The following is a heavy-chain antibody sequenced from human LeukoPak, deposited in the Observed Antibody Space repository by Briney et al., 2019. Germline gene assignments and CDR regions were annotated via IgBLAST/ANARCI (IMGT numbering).Heavy chain of an antibody. CDR1: GFTFSDYY. D-gene: IGHD2-2*01. CDR2: ISTTSDYK. Sequence: GGSLRLSCAASGFTFSDYYMSWIRQAPGKGLEWVSAISTTSDYKHYADSVKGRFTISRDNAKNSLYLQMNSLRAEDTAVYYCARARDCSSTSCYGVGDFWGQGTLVTVSS. V-gene: IGHV3-11*06. CDR3: ARARDCSSTSCYGVGDF. J-gene: IGHJ4*02.